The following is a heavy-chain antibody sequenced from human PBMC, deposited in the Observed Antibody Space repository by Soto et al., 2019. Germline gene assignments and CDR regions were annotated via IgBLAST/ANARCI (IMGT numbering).Heavy chain of an antibody. D-gene: IGHD3-10*01. CDR3: ARDLPRDLVRGSFDI. CDR1: GYTFTRYN. CDR2: SDTRGGAT. J-gene: IGHJ3*02. V-gene: IGHV1-46*01. Sequence: QAQLVQSGAEVKKPGASANISCKASGYTFTRYNIHWVRQAPGPGLEWMGISDTRGGATDYTQRFQGRVTMTRDTSTGTVYMPLSSLGSEDTAIYYCARDLPRDLVRGSFDIWGQGTMVTVS.